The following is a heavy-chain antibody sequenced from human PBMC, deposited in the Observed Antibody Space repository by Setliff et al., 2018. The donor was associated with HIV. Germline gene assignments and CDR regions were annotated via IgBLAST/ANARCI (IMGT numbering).Heavy chain of an antibody. Sequence: ASVKVSCRASGYSFARYGLSWVRQAPGQGLEWMGWISGFDGNTKYAQSFQDRVAMTTETATSTAYMEMRSLRSDDTAVYFCARVPYRSAWFSGGHDAFDIWGQGTMVTVSS. CDR1: GYSFARYG. CDR2: ISGFDGNT. J-gene: IGHJ3*02. D-gene: IGHD6-19*01. CDR3: ARVPYRSAWFSGGHDAFDI. V-gene: IGHV1-18*01.